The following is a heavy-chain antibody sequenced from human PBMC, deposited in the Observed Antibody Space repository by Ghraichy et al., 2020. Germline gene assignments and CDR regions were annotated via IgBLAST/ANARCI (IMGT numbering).Heavy chain of an antibody. CDR1: GGSISSYY. V-gene: IGHV4-59*08. D-gene: IGHD1-26*01. Sequence: SETLSLTCTVSGGSISSYYWSWIRQPPGKGLEWIGYIYYSGSTNYNPSLKSRVTISVDTSKNQFSLKLSSVTAADTAVYYCARHGSRDGSYSYPFDYWGQGTLVTVSS. CDR3: ARHGSRDGSYSYPFDY. J-gene: IGHJ4*02. CDR2: IYYSGST.